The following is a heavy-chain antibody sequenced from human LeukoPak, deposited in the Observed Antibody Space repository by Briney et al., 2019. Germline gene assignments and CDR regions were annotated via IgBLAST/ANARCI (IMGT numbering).Heavy chain of an antibody. CDR2: IYYSGST. V-gene: IGHV4-59*01. CDR1: GGSISSYY. CDR3: ARDGGYSRD. J-gene: IGHJ4*02. D-gene: IGHD6-13*01. Sequence: SETLSLTCTVPGGSISSYYWSWIRQPPGKGLEWIGYIYYSGSTNYNPSLKSRVTISVDTSKNQFSLKLSSVTAADTAVYYCARDGGYSRDWGQGTLVTVSS.